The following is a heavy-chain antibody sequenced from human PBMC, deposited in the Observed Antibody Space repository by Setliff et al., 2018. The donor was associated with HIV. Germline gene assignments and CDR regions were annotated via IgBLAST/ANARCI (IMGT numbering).Heavy chain of an antibody. D-gene: IGHD3-22*01. CDR2: IKQDGSEI. Sequence: GESPKISCAASGFTLNRYWMSWVRQAPGKGLEWVANIKQDGSEIHYVDSVKGRFTISRDNAKNSMFLQMNSLRAEDTAVYYCARILYYYDSSGFPHDAFDIWGQGTTVTVSS. V-gene: IGHV3-7*02. CDR3: ARILYYYDSSGFPHDAFDI. CDR1: GFTLNRYW. J-gene: IGHJ3*02.